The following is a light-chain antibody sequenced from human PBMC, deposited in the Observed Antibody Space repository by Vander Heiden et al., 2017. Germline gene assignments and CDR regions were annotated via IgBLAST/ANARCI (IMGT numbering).Light chain of an antibody. Sequence: EIVMTQSPLSLPVTPGEPASISCRSSQSPLHRNGYNYLDWYLQKPGQSPQLLIYLGSNRASGVPDRVSGSGSGTDFTLQISRVEAEDVGVYYCRQGLQTPITFGQGTLMEIK. V-gene: IGKV2-28*01. CDR1: QSPLHRNGYNY. J-gene: IGKJ5*01. CDR3: RQGLQTPIT. CDR2: LGS.